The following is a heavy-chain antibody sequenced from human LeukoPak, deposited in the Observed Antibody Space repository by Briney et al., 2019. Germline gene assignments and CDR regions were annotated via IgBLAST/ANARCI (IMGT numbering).Heavy chain of an antibody. V-gene: IGHV4-31*03. Sequence: SETLSLTCTVSGGSISSGGYYWSWIRQHPGKGLEWIGYIYYSGSTYYNPSLKSRVTISVDTSKNQFSLKLSSVAAADTAVYYCARTLSYYTIPYYYYYMDVWGKGTTVTVSS. CDR1: GGSISSGGYY. CDR3: ARTLSYYTIPYYYYYMDV. CDR2: IYYSGST. D-gene: IGHD3-3*01. J-gene: IGHJ6*03.